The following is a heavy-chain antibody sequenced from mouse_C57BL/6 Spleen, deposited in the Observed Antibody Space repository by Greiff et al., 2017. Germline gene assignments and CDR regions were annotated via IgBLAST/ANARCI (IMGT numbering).Heavy chain of an antibody. CDR2: IYPGDGDP. V-gene: IGHV1-82*01. J-gene: IGHJ4*01. D-gene: IGHD1-1*01. CDR1: GYAFSSSW. Sequence: VQLQQSGPELVKPGASVKISCKASGYAFSSSWMNWVKQRPGKGLEWIGRIYPGDGDPNYNGKFKGKATLTADKSSSTAYMQLSSLTSEDSAVYFCARGTTVSSYYYAMDYWGQGTSVTVSS. CDR3: ARGTTVSSYYYAMDY.